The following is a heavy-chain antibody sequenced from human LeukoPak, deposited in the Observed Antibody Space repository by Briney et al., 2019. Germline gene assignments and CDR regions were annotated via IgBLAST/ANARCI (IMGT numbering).Heavy chain of an antibody. CDR2: ISAYNGNT. Sequence: ASVKVSCKASGYTFTSYYMHWVRQAPGQGLEWMGWISAYNGNTNYAQKLQGRVTMTTDTSTSTAYMELRSLRSDDTAVYYCARVIYSGYDEGALDYWGQGTLVTVSS. CDR1: GYTFTSYY. V-gene: IGHV1-18*04. D-gene: IGHD5-12*01. CDR3: ARVIYSGYDEGALDY. J-gene: IGHJ4*02.